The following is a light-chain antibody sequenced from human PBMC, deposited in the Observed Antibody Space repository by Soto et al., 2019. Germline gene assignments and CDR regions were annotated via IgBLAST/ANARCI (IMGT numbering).Light chain of an antibody. CDR1: QSVSSSY. CDR3: QQYGSAPLT. Sequence: EIGLTQSPGTLSLSPGERATLYCSASQSVSSSYLAWYQQKPGQAPRLLIYGAPSRGTGIPDRFSGSGSGTDFTLNISRLEPEDFAVYYCQQYGSAPLTFGGGTKVEIK. V-gene: IGKV3-20*01. J-gene: IGKJ4*01. CDR2: GAP.